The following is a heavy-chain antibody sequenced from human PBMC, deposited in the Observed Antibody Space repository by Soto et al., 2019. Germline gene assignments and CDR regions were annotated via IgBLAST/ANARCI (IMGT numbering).Heavy chain of an antibody. J-gene: IGHJ6*02. Sequence: ASVKVSCKASGGTFSSYAISWVRQAPGQGLEWMGGIIPIFGTANYAQKFQGRVTITADKSTSTAYMELSSLRSEDTAVYYCARDLVEMATITYYYYYGMDVWGQRTTVTVSS. D-gene: IGHD5-12*01. CDR3: ARDLVEMATITYYYYYGMDV. CDR2: IIPIFGTA. V-gene: IGHV1-69*06. CDR1: GGTFSSYA.